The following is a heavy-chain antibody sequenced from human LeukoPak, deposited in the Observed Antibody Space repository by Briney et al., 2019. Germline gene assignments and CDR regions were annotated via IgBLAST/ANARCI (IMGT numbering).Heavy chain of an antibody. V-gene: IGHV3-23*01. CDR1: GFMFSTYA. D-gene: IGHD1-26*01. J-gene: IGHJ4*02. CDR3: VSQSYSGSDNYYFHY. Sequence: PVGSLRLSCVTSGFMFSTYAMSWVRQAPGKGLEWVSIISGSGERTYYADSVKGRFTVSRGNSKNTLYLQMKSLRAEDTAVYYCVSQSYSGSDNYYFHYWGQGTLVAVSS. CDR2: ISGSGERT.